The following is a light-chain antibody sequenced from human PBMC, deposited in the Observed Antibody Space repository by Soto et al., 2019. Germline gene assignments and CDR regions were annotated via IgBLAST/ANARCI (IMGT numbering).Light chain of an antibody. CDR1: QSVSSY. CDR2: DAS. CDR3: QRRRNWPLT. J-gene: IGKJ4*01. V-gene: IGKV3-11*01. Sequence: EIVLTQSPATLSLSPGERATLSCRASQSVSSYLAWYQQKPGQAPRLLIYDASPMATGIPARFSGSGSGTDCTLTISSLEPEDFPVDYCQRRRNWPLTFGGGTKVEIK.